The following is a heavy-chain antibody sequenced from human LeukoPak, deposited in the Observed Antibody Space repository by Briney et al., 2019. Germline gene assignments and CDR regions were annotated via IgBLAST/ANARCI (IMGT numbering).Heavy chain of an antibody. D-gene: IGHD2-21*02. CDR3: ARGEVVTASLPDYFYYYMDV. CDR2: ISSSGSTI. J-gene: IGHJ6*03. V-gene: IGHV3-11*04. CDR1: GFTFSDYY. Sequence: GGSLRLSCAASGFTFSDYYMSWIRQAPGKGLEWVSYISSSGSTIYYADSVKGRFTISRDNAKNSLFLQMNSLRAEDTAVYYCARGEVVTASLPDYFYYYMDVWGKGTTVTISS.